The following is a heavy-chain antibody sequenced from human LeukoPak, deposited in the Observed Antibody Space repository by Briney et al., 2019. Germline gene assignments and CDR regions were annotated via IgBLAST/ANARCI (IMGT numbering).Heavy chain of an antibody. V-gene: IGHV4-4*07. CDR3: ARGYCSGGSCYSYYYYNYMDV. CDR1: GGSISSYY. Sequence: PSETLSLTCTVSGGSISSYYWSWIRQPAGKGLEWIGRIYNSGSTNYNPSLKSRVTMSVDTSKNQFSLKLSSVTAADTAVYYCARGYCSGGSCYSYYYYNYMDVWGKGTTVTVSS. D-gene: IGHD2-15*01. J-gene: IGHJ6*03. CDR2: IYNSGST.